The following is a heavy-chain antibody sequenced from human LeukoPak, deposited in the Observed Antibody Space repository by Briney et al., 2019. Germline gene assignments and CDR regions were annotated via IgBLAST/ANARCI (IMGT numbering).Heavy chain of an antibody. D-gene: IGHD3-10*01. Sequence: SSETLSLTCTVSGGSISSYYWSWIRQTPGKGLEWIGYIYYSGSTDYNPSLKSRVTISVDTSRNQFSLKVTSVTAADTAVYYCARVPDYYGSGGYFDYWGQGTPVTVSS. CDR1: GGSISSYY. J-gene: IGHJ4*02. CDR2: IYYSGST. V-gene: IGHV4-59*01. CDR3: ARVPDYYGSGGYFDY.